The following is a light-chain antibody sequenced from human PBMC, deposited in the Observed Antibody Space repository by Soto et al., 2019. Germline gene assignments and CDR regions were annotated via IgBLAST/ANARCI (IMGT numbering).Light chain of an antibody. J-gene: IGKJ1*01. CDR3: QQYNNWPPTWT. CDR1: QRVSNN. Sequence: EILMTQSPTTLSVSPGQSATLSCRASQRVSNNLAWYQQKPGQTPRHLISGASTRATGFPARISGSGSGTEFTLTICSLQSEDFAVYYCQQYNNWPPTWTFGQ. CDR2: GAS. V-gene: IGKV3-15*01.